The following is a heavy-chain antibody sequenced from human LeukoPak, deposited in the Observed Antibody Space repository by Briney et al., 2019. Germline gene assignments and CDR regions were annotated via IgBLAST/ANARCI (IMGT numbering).Heavy chain of an antibody. CDR3: VGSSGSLHGMDV. D-gene: IGHD5-12*01. CDR2: INHSGST. Sequence: SETLSLTCTVSGGSISSYYWSWIRQPPGKGLEWIGEINHSGSTNYKPSLKSRVSISVDTSKNQFSLKLSSVTAADTAVYYCVGSSGSLHGMDVWGQGTTVTVSS. CDR1: GGSISSYY. V-gene: IGHV4-34*01. J-gene: IGHJ6*02.